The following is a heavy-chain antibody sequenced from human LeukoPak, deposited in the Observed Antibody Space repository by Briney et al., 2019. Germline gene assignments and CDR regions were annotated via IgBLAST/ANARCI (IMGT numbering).Heavy chain of an antibody. D-gene: IGHD3-10*01. CDR2: IYYSGST. V-gene: IGHV4-30-4*08. J-gene: IGHJ4*02. Sequence: PSETLSLTCTVSGGSISSGDYYWSWIRQPPGKGLECIGYIYYSGSTYYNPSLKSRVTISVDTSKNQFSLKLSSVTAADTAVYYCARGWTMVRGVPSLDYWGQGTLVTVSS. CDR3: ARGWTMVRGVPSLDY. CDR1: GGSISSGDYY.